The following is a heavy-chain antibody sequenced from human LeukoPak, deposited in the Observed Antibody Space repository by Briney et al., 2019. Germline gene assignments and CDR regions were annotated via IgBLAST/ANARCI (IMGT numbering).Heavy chain of an antibody. CDR2: IYLESDRT. CDR3: VKDIRPGGADV. Sequence: SLRLSRADTGFEPRESAIQWVRQAPGTVLEWVSGIYLESDRTEYADSVKGRFTISRDNAKNALYLQMNSLRTEDTALYYCVKDIRPGGADVWGLGTTVTVSS. J-gene: IGHJ6*02. CDR1: GFEPRESA. V-gene: IGHV3-9*02. D-gene: IGHD3-10*01.